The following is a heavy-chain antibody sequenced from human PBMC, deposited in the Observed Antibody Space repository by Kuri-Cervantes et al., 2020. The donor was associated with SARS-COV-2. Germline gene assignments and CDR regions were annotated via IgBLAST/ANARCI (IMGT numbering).Heavy chain of an antibody. CDR1: GYTLTELS. V-gene: IGHV1-24*01. Sequence: ASVKVSCKVSGYTLTELSMHWVRQAPGKGLEWMGGFDPEDGETIYAQKFQGRVTVTEDTSTDTAYMELSSLRSEDTAVYYCATEGNCSSTSCLGPIYYYGMDVWGQGTTVTVSS. CDR2: FDPEDGET. J-gene: IGHJ6*02. D-gene: IGHD2-2*01. CDR3: ATEGNCSSTSCLGPIYYYGMDV.